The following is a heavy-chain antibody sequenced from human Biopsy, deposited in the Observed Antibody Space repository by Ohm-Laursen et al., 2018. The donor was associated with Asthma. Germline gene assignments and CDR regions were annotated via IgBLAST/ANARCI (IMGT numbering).Heavy chain of an antibody. D-gene: IGHD6-6*01. CDR3: ARAVSSSSYWYFDL. CDR1: GDAMSTSGSY. J-gene: IGHJ2*01. V-gene: IGHV4-39*02. Sequence: SDTLSLTCIVSGDAMSTSGSYWGWIRQSPGKGLEWIGSIYYSGRTYYNPSLESRVTISADTSKNHFSLKVTSVTAADTAVYYCARAVSSSSYWYFDLWGRGDLVTFSS. CDR2: IYYSGRT.